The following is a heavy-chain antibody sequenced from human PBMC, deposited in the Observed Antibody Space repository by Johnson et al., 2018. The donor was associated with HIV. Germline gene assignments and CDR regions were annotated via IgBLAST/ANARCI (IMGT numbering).Heavy chain of an antibody. CDR3: ARDQGELRRTHAFDI. D-gene: IGHD1-14*01. CDR1: GLTLSKYA. CDR2: ISFDGRNK. V-gene: IGHV3-30*04. Sequence: QMQLVESGGGVVQPGRSLRLSCAASGLTLSKYAMHWVRQAPGKGLEWVAVISFDGRNKYNADSVKGRFIISRDNSKNTLYLQMNSLRHEDTAVHYCARDQGELRRTHAFDIWGQGRMVTVSS. J-gene: IGHJ3*02.